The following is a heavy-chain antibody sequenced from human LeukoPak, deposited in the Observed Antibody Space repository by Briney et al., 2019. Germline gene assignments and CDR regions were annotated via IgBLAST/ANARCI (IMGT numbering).Heavy chain of an antibody. CDR2: IWSDASST. Sequence: GGALRLSCAASGFIFSTYGMHWVRQAPGKGLEWVAVIWSDASSTYYVDSVKGRFTISRDNSKNTLYLQMNSLRAEDTAVYYCARTYNIRYFDTWGQGTLVTVS. D-gene: IGHD3-9*01. J-gene: IGHJ4*02. CDR3: ARTYNIRYFDT. CDR1: GFIFSTYG. V-gene: IGHV3-33*01.